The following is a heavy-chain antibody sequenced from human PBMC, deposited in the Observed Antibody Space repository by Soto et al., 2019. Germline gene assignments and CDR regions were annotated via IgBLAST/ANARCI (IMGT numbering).Heavy chain of an antibody. J-gene: IGHJ5*02. CDR1: GYTFTSYG. V-gene: IGHV1-18*04. CDR2: ISAYNGNT. CDR3: ARSFLGSRGWNFPWFDP. Sequence: QVQLVQSGAEVKKPGASVKVSCKASGYTFTSYGISWVRQAPGQGLEWMGWISAYNGNTNYAQKLQGRGTMTTDTTTRTAYMELRSLRSDDTAVYYCARSFLGSRGWNFPWFDPWGQGTLVTVSS. D-gene: IGHD1-7*01.